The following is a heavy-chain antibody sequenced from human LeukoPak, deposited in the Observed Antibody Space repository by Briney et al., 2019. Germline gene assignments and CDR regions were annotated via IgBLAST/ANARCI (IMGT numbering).Heavy chain of an antibody. CDR1: GFTFSTYA. D-gene: IGHD2-15*01. V-gene: IGHV3-23*01. CDR2: ISGSGDNT. Sequence: GGSLRLSFAASGFTFSTYAMSWVRQAPGTGLEWVSGISGSGDNTNYADSVKGRFTISRDNSKNTLSLQMSSLRVEDTAVYYCARDRSCTGGSCYMDVWGRGTTVTVSS. J-gene: IGHJ6*03. CDR3: ARDRSCTGGSCYMDV.